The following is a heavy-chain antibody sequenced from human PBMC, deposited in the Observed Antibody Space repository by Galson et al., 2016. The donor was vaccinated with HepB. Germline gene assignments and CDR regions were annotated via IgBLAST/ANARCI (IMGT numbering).Heavy chain of an antibody. CDR2: MSHDGVNK. CDR1: RFTFRSYG. D-gene: IGHD3-10*01. Sequence: FLRLSCAASRFTFRSYGMHWVRQAPGKGLEWVAVMSHDGVNKYYADSVKGRFTISRDNSKNTLYLQMNSLRADDTAVYHCARAKNTISLTMVRGAPDLWGRGTLVTVSS. V-gene: IGHV3-30-3*01. J-gene: IGHJ2*01. CDR3: ARAKNTISLTMVRGAPDL.